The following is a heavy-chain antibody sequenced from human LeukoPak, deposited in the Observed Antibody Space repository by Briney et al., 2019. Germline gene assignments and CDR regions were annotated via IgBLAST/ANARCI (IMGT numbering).Heavy chain of an antibody. Sequence: GGSLRLSCAASGFTFSSYAMSWVRQAPGKGLEWVAVISYDGSNRYYADSVKGRFTISRDTSKNTLYLQMNSPRPEDTAIYYCAKDRGDYTNWFDPWGQGTLVTVSS. CDR2: ISYDGSNR. CDR3: AKDRGDYTNWFDP. D-gene: IGHD4-17*01. V-gene: IGHV3-30*18. CDR1: GFTFSSYA. J-gene: IGHJ5*02.